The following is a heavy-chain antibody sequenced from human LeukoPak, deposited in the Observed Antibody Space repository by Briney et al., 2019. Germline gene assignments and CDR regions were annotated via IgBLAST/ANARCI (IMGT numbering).Heavy chain of an antibody. J-gene: IGHJ4*02. CDR2: IRYDGSNK. V-gene: IGHV3-30*02. CDR1: GFTFSSYD. Sequence: PGGSLRLSCAASGFTFSSYDIHWVRQAPGKGLEWVAFIRYDGSNKYYADSVRGRFTISRDNSKNTLYLQMNSLRAEDAAIYYCAKEYTGTFSPFPSYFDNWGQGTLVTVSS. D-gene: IGHD1-26*01. CDR3: AKEYTGTFSPFPSYFDN.